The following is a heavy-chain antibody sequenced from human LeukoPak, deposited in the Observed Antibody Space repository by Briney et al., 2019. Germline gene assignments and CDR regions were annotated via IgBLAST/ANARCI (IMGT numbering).Heavy chain of an antibody. Sequence: SETLSLTCTVSGGSISSGDYYWSWICQPPGKGLEWIGYIYYSGSTYYNPSLKSRVTISVDTSKNQFSLKLSSVTAADTAVYYCARGRSDFWSGYFNWFDPWGQGTLVTVSS. V-gene: IGHV4-30-4*01. CDR1: GGSISSGDYY. D-gene: IGHD3-3*01. CDR2: IYYSGST. J-gene: IGHJ5*02. CDR3: ARGRSDFWSGYFNWFDP.